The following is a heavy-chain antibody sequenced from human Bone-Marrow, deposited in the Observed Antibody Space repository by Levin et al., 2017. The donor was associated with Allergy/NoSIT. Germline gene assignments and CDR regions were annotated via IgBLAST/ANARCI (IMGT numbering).Heavy chain of an antibody. V-gene: IGHV3-23*01. CDR2: ISGSGGST. CDR1: GFTFSSYA. Sequence: PGESLKISCAASGFTFSSYAMSWVRQAPGKGLEWVSAISGSGGSTYYADSVKGRFTISRDNSKNTLYLQMNSLRAEDTAVYYCAYSGYDFDFFDYWGQGTLVTVSS. D-gene: IGHD5-12*01. J-gene: IGHJ4*02. CDR3: AYSGYDFDFFDY.